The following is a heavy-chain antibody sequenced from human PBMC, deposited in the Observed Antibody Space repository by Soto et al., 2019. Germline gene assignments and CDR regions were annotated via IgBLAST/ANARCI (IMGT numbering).Heavy chain of an antibody. J-gene: IGHJ4*02. CDR1: GFTFSSYN. D-gene: IGHD3-22*01. Sequence: EVQLVESGGGLVKPGGSLRLSCAASGFTFSSYNMNWVRQNSRKGLEWVASISGLSTYIYYADSVKGRFTISRDNAKNSLNLQMNRLRAEDTAVYYCARDFPTDYYDTSETADYWGQGTLVTVSS. CDR2: ISGLSTYI. CDR3: ARDFPTDYYDTSETADY. V-gene: IGHV3-21*01.